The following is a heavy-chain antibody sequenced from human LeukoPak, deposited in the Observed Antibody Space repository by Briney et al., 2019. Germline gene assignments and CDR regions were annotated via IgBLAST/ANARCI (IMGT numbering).Heavy chain of an antibody. CDR2: ISSSGSTI. CDR1: GFTFSSYE. CDR3: ARHRYCSGGSCYVDY. Sequence: GGSLRLSCAASGFTFSSYEMNWVRQAPGKGLEWVSYISSSGSTIYYADSVKGRFTISRDNAKNSLYLQMNSLRAEDTAVYYCARHRYCSGGSCYVDYWGQGTLVTVSS. V-gene: IGHV3-48*03. D-gene: IGHD2-15*01. J-gene: IGHJ4*02.